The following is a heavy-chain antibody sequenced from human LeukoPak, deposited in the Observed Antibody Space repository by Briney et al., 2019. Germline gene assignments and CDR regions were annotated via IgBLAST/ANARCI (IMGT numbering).Heavy chain of an antibody. Sequence: GGSLRLSCAASGFTFSSYGMHWVRQAPGKGLEWVAVIWYDGSNKYYADSVKGRFTISRDNSKNTLYLQMNSLRAEDTAVYYCARLENYDFWSGYLPHYYMDVWGKGTTVTVSS. J-gene: IGHJ6*03. CDR2: IWYDGSNK. CDR1: GFTFSSYG. V-gene: IGHV3-33*01. D-gene: IGHD3-3*01. CDR3: ARLENYDFWSGYLPHYYMDV.